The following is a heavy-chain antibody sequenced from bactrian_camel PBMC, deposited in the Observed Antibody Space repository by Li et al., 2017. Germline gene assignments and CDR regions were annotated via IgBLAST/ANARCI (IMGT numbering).Heavy chain of an antibody. CDR1: GDLVNGYC. J-gene: IGHJ6*01. CDR3: AADRGYGLGCLSDSGY. Sequence: VQLVESGGGSVQAGGSLGLSCAVSGDLVNGYCMGWFRQAPGKEREGVAAIYRGGDTTVYADSVKGRFTISEDTAKNTMYLQLNNLKPEDTSVYYCAADRGYGLGCLSDSGYWGQGTQVTVS. CDR2: IYRGGDTT. D-gene: IGHD1*01. V-gene: IGHV3S1*01.